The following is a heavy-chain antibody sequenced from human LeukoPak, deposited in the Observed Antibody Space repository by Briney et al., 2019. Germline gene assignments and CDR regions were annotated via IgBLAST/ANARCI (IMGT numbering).Heavy chain of an antibody. D-gene: IGHD5-18*01. CDR1: GGSISSYY. J-gene: IGHJ6*03. CDR2: ISYSGST. Sequence: SETLSLTCTVSGGSISSYYWSWIRQPPGKGLEWIGYISYSGSTNYNPSLKSRVTISVDTSKNQFSLKLSSVTAADTAVYYCAREREWIQLPAMRSYYYMDVWGKGTTVTVSS. CDR3: AREREWIQLPAMRSYYYMDV. V-gene: IGHV4-59*12.